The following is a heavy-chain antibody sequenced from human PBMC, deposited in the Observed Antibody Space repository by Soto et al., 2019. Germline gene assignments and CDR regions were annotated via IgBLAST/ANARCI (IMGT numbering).Heavy chain of an antibody. CDR2: ISYDGSDK. V-gene: IGHV3-30*18. D-gene: IGHD3-22*01. Sequence: QVHLVESGGGVVQPGKSLRLSCAASGFTFSAYGFHWVRQAPGKGLEWVAVISYDGSDKYYADTVKGRFTTSRDNSKXTXXLQMNSLRPEDTAVYYCAKSRVGYDSDGYDLYFDYWGQGTLVTVSS. CDR1: GFTFSAYG. CDR3: AKSRVGYDSDGYDLYFDY. J-gene: IGHJ4*02.